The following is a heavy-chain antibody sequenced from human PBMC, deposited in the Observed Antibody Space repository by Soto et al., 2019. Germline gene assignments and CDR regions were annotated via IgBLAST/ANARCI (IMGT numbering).Heavy chain of an antibody. Sequence: QVQLVESGGGVVQPGRSLRLSCAASGFTFSSYGMHWVRQAPGKGLEWVAVISYDGSNKYYADSVKGRFTISRDNSKNTLYLQMNSLRAEDTAVYYCAQTLDGDSDDAFDIWGQGTMVTVSS. J-gene: IGHJ3*02. CDR1: GFTFSSYG. CDR2: ISYDGSNK. CDR3: AQTLDGDSDDAFDI. D-gene: IGHD4-17*01. V-gene: IGHV3-30*18.